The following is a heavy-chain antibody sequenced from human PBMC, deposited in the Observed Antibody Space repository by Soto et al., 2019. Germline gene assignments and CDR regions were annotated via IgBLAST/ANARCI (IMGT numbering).Heavy chain of an antibody. CDR2: ISAYNGNT. Sequence: ASVKVSCKASGYTFTSYGSSWVRQAPGQGLEWMGWISAYNGNTKYSQKLQGRVTITRDTSASTAYMELSSLRSEDTAVYYCARAGATDYWGQGTLVTVSS. CDR1: GYTFTSYG. D-gene: IGHD3-10*01. V-gene: IGHV1-18*01. J-gene: IGHJ4*02. CDR3: ARAGATDY.